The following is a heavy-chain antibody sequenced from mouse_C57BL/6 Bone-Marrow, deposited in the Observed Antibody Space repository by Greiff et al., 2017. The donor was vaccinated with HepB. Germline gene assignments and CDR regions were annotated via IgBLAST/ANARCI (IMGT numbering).Heavy chain of an antibody. D-gene: IGHD2-5*01. J-gene: IGHJ1*03. CDR1: GYTFTSYW. CDR3: ALYYSNWYFDV. Sequence: QVQLQQPGAELVMPGASVKLSCKASGYTFTSYWMHWVQQRPGQGLEWIGEIDPSDSYTNYNQKFKGKSTLTVDKSSSTAYMQLSSLTSEDSAVYYCALYYSNWYFDVWGTGTTVTVSS. CDR2: IDPSDSYT. V-gene: IGHV1-69*01.